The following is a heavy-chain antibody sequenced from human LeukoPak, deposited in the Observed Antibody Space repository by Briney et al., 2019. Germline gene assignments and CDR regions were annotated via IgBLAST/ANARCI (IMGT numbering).Heavy chain of an antibody. CDR1: GFTFSDYF. J-gene: IGHJ4*02. D-gene: IGHD6-13*01. CDR3: ATYLRDTAAGYYYFNY. Sequence: PGGSLRLSCVASGFTFSDYFMSWIRQAPGKGLEWVSHISSTGTIYYADSVKGRFTISRDNAKNSLYLQMNSLTAEDTAVYYCATYLRDTAAGYYYFNYWGQGTLVTVSS. CDR2: ISSTGTI. V-gene: IGHV3-11*04.